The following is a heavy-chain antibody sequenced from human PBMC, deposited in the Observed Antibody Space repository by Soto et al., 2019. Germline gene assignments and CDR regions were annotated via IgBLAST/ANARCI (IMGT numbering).Heavy chain of an antibody. CDR3: ARTVDDSSGYYYFDY. CDR1: GYSISSSNW. CDR2: IYYSGST. V-gene: IGHV4-28*01. D-gene: IGHD3-22*01. J-gene: IGHJ4*02. Sequence: PSETLSLTCAVSGYSISSSNWWGWIRQPPGKGLEWIGYIYYSGSTYYNPSLKSRVTMSVDTSKNQFSLKLSSVTAVDTAVYYCARTVDDSSGYYYFDYWGQGTLVTVS.